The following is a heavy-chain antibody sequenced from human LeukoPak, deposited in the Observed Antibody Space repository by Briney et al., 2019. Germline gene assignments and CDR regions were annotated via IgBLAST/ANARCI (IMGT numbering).Heavy chain of an antibody. J-gene: IGHJ5*02. CDR1: GGTFSSYA. V-gene: IGHV1-69*05. CDR3: AREGGLGSGWLPFDP. CDR2: IIPIFGTA. D-gene: IGHD6-19*01. Sequence: ASVKVSCKASGGTFSSYAISWVRQAPGQGLEWMGGIIPIFGTANYAQKFQGRVTITTDESTSTAYMVLSSLRSEDTAVYYCAREGGLGSGWLPFDPWGQGTLVTVSS.